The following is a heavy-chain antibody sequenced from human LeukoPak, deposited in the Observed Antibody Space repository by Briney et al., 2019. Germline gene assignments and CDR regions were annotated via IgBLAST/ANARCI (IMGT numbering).Heavy chain of an antibody. CDR2: IGLIGDT. D-gene: IGHD2-8*01. V-gene: IGHV3-13*01. Sequence: GGSLRLSCAASGFTLSNYDMHWVRQPLGKGLEWVSLIGLIGDTDYSGSVKGRFTISREDSKNSFFLQMNNLRVGDTAVYYCARDLYGTFDYWGQGTLATVSS. CDR1: GFTLSNYD. CDR3: ARDLYGTFDY. J-gene: IGHJ4*02.